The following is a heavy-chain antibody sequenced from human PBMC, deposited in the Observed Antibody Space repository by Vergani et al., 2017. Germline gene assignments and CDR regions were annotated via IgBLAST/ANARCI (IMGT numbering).Heavy chain of an antibody. CDR2: IYYSGST. CDR1: GASIRSSNYY. CDR3: ARHSTVEWLVKLGWIDP. J-gene: IGHJ5*02. V-gene: IGHV4-39*01. Sequence: QLQLQESGPGLVKPSATLSLTCSVSGASIRSSNYYWGWMRQPPGKGLEWIASIYYSGSTYYTPSLKSRVTISADTSKNQFSLMLSSVTAADTAVYFCARHSTVEWLVKLGWIDPWGQGILVTVSS. D-gene: IGHD6-19*01.